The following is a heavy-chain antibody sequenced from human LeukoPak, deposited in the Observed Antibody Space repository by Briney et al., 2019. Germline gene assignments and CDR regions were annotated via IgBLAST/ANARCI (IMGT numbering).Heavy chain of an antibody. CDR2: IYSGGST. V-gene: IGHV3-53*04. J-gene: IGHJ4*02. D-gene: IGHD3-22*01. CDR1: GFTVSSNY. Sequence: GGSLRLSCAASGFTVSSNYMSWVHQAPGKGLEWVSVIYSGGSTYYADSVKGRFTISRHNSKNTLYLQMNSLRAEDTAVYYCARGGYYDSSGYLDYWGQGTLVTVSS. CDR3: ARGGYYDSSGYLDY.